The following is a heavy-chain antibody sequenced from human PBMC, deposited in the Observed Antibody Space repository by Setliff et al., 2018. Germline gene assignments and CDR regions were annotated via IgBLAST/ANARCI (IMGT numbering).Heavy chain of an antibody. CDR3: AREDWNGNAFDI. J-gene: IGHJ3*02. CDR1: GFRFSDLY. D-gene: IGHD1-1*01. CDR2: ISGAGTTV. V-gene: IGHV3-11*04. Sequence: PGGSLRLSCAASGFRFSDLYMSWVRQVPGKGLEWLSKISGAGTTVYYADSVRGRFTISRDNAKNSLYLQMNSLRAEDSAVYYCAREDWNGNAFDIWGPGTMVTVSS.